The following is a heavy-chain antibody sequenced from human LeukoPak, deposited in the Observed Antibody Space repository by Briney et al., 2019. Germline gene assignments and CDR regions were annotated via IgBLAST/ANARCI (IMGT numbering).Heavy chain of an antibody. V-gene: IGHV4-59*01. J-gene: IGHJ4*02. D-gene: IGHD3-3*01. CDR3: ARSSGFWSGYPDY. Sequence: SETLSLTCTVSGGSISSYYWSWVRQAPGKGLEWVGYIYYSGSTNYNPSLKSRVTISVDTSKNQLSLKLSSVTAADTAVYYCARSSGFWSGYPDYWGQGTLVTVSS. CDR2: IYYSGST. CDR1: GGSISSYY.